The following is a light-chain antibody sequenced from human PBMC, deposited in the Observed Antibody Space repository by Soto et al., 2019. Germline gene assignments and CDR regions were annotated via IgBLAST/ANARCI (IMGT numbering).Light chain of an antibody. CDR3: SSYASSSSYV. Sequence: QSALTQPASVSGSPGQSITISYTGTSSDVGGYNHVSWYQIHPGKAPKLIIYEVTSRPSGVSYRFSGSKSGNSASLTISGLQAEDEADYYCSSYASSSSYVCGGGTKVTVL. J-gene: IGLJ1*01. CDR1: SSDVGGYNH. V-gene: IGLV2-14*01. CDR2: EVT.